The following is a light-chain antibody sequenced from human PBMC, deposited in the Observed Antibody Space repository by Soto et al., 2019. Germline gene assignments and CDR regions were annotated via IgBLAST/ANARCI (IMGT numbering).Light chain of an antibody. CDR3: QQYNNSPST. V-gene: IGKV1-5*03. Sequence: DIQMTQSPSTLSASVGDRVTITCRASQSIVTWLAWYQQKPGRAPKLLIYKASRLEGGVPSRFSGSGSETEFTLIISSLQPDDFATYCCQQYNNSPSTFGGGTKVEIK. CDR1: QSIVTW. J-gene: IGKJ4*01. CDR2: KAS.